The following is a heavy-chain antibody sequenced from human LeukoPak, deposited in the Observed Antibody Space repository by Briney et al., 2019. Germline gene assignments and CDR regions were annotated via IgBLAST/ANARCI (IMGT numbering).Heavy chain of an antibody. D-gene: IGHD6-13*01. V-gene: IGHV4-39*07. CDR2: IYYSGST. CDR1: GGSISSSSYY. J-gene: IGHJ6*03. CDR3: ARGFTGYSSSWYGMPRKDYYYMDV. Sequence: SETLSLTCTVSGGSISSSSYYWGWIRQPPGKGLEWIGSIYYSGSTYYNPSLKSRVTISVDTSKNQFSLKLSSVTAADTAVYYCARGFTGYSSSWYGMPRKDYYYMDVWGKGTTVTVSS.